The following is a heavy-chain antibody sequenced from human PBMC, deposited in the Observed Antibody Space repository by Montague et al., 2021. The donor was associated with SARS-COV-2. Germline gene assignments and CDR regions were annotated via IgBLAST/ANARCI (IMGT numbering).Heavy chain of an antibody. J-gene: IGHJ3*01. V-gene: IGHV4-34*01. CDR1: GGPLSGYF. D-gene: IGHD3-9*01. CDR3: ARAPTFYDVLTGYHSELDV. CDR2: ISHGGAT. Sequence: SETLSLTCGVSGGPLSGYFWSWIRQTPGKGLEWIGEISHGGATNYNPTLKSRATVSVDTSRNQFSLKLNSVTAADTGVYYCARAPTFYDVLTGYHSELDVWGRGTMVIVSS.